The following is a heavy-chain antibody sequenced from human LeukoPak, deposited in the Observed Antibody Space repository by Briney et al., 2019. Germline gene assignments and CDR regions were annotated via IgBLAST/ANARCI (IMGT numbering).Heavy chain of an antibody. CDR3: ARGGGYIAVAWFDP. CDR1: GYSISSGYY. Sequence: SETLSLTCTVSGYSISSGYYWGWIRQPPGKGLEWIGSIYHSGSTYYNPSLKSRVTISVDTSKNQFSLKLSSVTAADTAVYYCARGGGYIAVAWFDPWGQGTLVTVSS. D-gene: IGHD6-19*01. J-gene: IGHJ5*02. V-gene: IGHV4-38-2*02. CDR2: IYHSGST.